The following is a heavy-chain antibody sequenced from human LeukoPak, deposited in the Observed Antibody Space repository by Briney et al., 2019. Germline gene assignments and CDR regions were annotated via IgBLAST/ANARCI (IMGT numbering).Heavy chain of an antibody. J-gene: IGHJ4*02. D-gene: IGHD4-23*01. V-gene: IGHV4-59*08. Sequence: ETLSLTCTAAGGSISSYYGIWIRQPPGKGREWIGYIYYSGSTNYNPSLKSRVTISVYTSKTQFSLNLSSVTAADTAVYYCATSDGTAVGQFDYWGQGTLVTVSS. CDR3: ATSDGTAVGQFDY. CDR2: IYYSGST. CDR1: GGSISSYY.